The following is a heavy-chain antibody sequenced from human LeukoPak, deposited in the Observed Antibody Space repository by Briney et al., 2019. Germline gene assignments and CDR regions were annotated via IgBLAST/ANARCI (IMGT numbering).Heavy chain of an antibody. CDR3: AKDNWGRRGAQGAFDI. V-gene: IGHV3-23*01. D-gene: IGHD7-27*01. CDR1: GFTFSXXX. J-gene: IGHJ3*02. Sequence: GGSLRLXXXASGFTFSXXXXXXVRQAPGKGXXXXXXXXXSGGSTYYADSVKGXXTISRDNSKNTLYLQMNSLXAEDTAVYYCAKDNWGRRGAQGAFDIWGQGTMVTVSS. CDR2: XXXSGGST.